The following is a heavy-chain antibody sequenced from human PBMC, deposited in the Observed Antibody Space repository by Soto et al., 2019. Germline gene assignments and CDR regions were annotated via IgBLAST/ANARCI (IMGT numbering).Heavy chain of an antibody. Sequence: QVQLVQSGAEVKKPGASVKVSCKASGYTFTTYGISWVRQAPGQGLEWMGWISAYNGNTNYAQKLQGRATMTTTTSTSKAYLGRGGLRSDDTAVYYCPMAGTLAYWGQGTLVTVPP. CDR3: PMAGTLAY. CDR1: GYTFTTYG. D-gene: IGHD6-19*01. V-gene: IGHV1-18*01. J-gene: IGHJ4*02. CDR2: ISAYNGNT.